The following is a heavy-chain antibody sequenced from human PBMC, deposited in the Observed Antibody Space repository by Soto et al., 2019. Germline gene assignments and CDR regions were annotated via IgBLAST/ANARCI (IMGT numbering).Heavy chain of an antibody. V-gene: IGHV3-11*06. CDR1: GFTFSDYY. J-gene: IGHJ6*02. D-gene: IGHD3-16*01. CDR3: ARDQRSLRGYYYGMDV. Sequence: GGSLRLSCAASGFTFSDYYMSWIRQAPGKGLEWVSSVSSSSSYIYYADSVKGRFTISRDNAKNSLYLQMNSLRAEDTAVYYCARDQRSLRGYYYGMDVWGQGTTVTVSS. CDR2: VSSSSSYI.